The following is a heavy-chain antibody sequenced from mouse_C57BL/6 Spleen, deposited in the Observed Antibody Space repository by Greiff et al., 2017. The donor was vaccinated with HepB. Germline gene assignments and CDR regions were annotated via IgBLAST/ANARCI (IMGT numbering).Heavy chain of an antibody. V-gene: IGHV10-1*01. Sequence: EVQLVESGGGLVQPKGSLKLSCAASGFSFNTYAMNWVRQAPGKGLEWVARIRSKSNNYATYYADSVKDRFTISRDDSESMLYLQMNNLKTEDTAMYYCGRHEGGYYGAYYAMDYWGQGTSVTVSS. CDR3: GRHEGGYYGAYYAMDY. J-gene: IGHJ4*01. D-gene: IGHD2-3*01. CDR1: GFSFNTYA. CDR2: IRSKSNNYAT.